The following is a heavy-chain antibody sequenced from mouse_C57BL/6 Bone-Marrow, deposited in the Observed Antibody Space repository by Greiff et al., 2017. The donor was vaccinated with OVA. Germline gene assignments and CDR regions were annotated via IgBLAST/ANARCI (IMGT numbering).Heavy chain of an antibody. J-gene: IGHJ2*01. CDR2: IHPNSGST. Sequence: QVQLQQPGAELVKPGASVKLSCKASGYTFTSYWMHWVKQRPGQGLEWLGMIHPNSGSTNYNEKFKSKATLTVDKSSSTAYMQLSSLTSEDSAVYYCARRHGYYFDYWGQGTTLTVSS. V-gene: IGHV1-64*01. CDR3: ARRHGYYFDY. D-gene: IGHD2-2*01. CDR1: GYTFTSYW.